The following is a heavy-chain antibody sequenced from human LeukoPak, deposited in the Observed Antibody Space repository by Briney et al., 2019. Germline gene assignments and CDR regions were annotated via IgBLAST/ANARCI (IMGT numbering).Heavy chain of an antibody. Sequence: GGSLRLSCAASGFTFSSYWMSWVRQAPGKGLEWVAVISYDGSNKYYADSVKGRFTISRDNSKNTLYLQMNSLRAEDTAVYYCAKDPSHEYYYDSSGSDYWGQGTLVTVSS. V-gene: IGHV3-30*18. J-gene: IGHJ4*02. CDR2: ISYDGSNK. CDR1: GFTFSSYW. CDR3: AKDPSHEYYYDSSGSDY. D-gene: IGHD3-22*01.